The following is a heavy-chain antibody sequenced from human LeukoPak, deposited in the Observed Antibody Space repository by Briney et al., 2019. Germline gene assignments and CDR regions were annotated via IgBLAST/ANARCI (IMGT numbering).Heavy chain of an antibody. V-gene: IGHV3-21*01. CDR3: AFSGILNHYFDY. CDR1: GFTFSSYR. D-gene: IGHD3-10*01. CDR2: ISTSSSYI. J-gene: IGHJ4*02. Sequence: NAGGSLTLFCAASGFTFSSYRMKWVRHARGKGREWVASISTSSSYIQYAHRVKGGVTISRDNEKNSLYLQMNRLRAEDTGVYYRAFSGILNHYFDYGGQGTRVTLPS.